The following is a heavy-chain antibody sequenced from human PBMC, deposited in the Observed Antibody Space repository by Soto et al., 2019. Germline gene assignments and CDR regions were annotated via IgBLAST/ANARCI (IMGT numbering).Heavy chain of an antibody. V-gene: IGHV3-74*01. Sequence: EVQLVESGGGLVQPGGSLRLSCAASGFTFSSYWMHWVRQAPGKGLVWVSRINSDGSSTSYADSVKGRFTISRDNAKNTLYLQMNSLRAEDTAVYYWARTPRATRFGGCGHYGMDVWGQGTTVTVSS. CDR1: GFTFSSYW. J-gene: IGHJ6*02. D-gene: IGHD5-12*01. CDR3: ARTPRATRFGGCGHYGMDV. CDR2: INSDGSST.